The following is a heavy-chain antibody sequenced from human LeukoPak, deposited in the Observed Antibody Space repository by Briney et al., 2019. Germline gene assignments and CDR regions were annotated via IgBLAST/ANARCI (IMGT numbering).Heavy chain of an antibody. V-gene: IGHV3-30*18. CDR2: ISYDGSHK. D-gene: IGHD4-17*01. J-gene: IGHJ5*02. CDR3: AKGARGDTVTSIVGLNWFDP. CDR1: GFTFRSYW. Sequence: QTGGSLRLSCAASGFTFRSYWMSWVRQAPGKGLEWVAVISYDGSHKYYADSVKGRFSISRDNSKNTLYLQMNSLRADDTAVYYCAKGARGDTVTSIVGLNWFDPWGQGTLVTVSS.